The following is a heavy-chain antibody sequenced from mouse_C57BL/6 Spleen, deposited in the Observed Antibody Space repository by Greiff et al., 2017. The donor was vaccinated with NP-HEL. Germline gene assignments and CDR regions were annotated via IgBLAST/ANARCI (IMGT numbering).Heavy chain of an antibody. J-gene: IGHJ2*01. CDR2: IDPETGGT. CDR3: PITTVVGGGYFDY. Sequence: VQGVESGAELVRPGASVTLSCKASGYTFTDYEMHWVKQTPVHGLEWIGAIDPETGGTAYNQKFKGKAILTADKSSSTAYMELRSLTSEDSAVYYCPITTVVGGGYFDYWGQGTTLTVSS. V-gene: IGHV1-15*01. CDR1: GYTFTDYE. D-gene: IGHD1-1*01.